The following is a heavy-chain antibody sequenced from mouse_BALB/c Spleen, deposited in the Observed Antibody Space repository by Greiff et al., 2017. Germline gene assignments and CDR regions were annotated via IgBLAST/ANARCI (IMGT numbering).Heavy chain of an antibody. CDR1: GDSITSGY. D-gene: IGHD1-1*01. CDR3: ASNYGSSYWYFDV. CDR2: ISYSGST. V-gene: IGHV3-8*02. Sequence: EVQLQESGPSLVKPSQTLSLTCSVTGDSITSGYWNWIRKFPGNKLEYMGYISYSGSTYYNPSLKSRISITRDTSKNQYYLQLNSVTTEDTATYYCASNYGSSYWYFDVWGAGTTVTVSS. J-gene: IGHJ1*01.